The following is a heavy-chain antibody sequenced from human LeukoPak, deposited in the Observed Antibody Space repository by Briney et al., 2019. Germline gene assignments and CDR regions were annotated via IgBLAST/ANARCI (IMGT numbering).Heavy chain of an antibody. D-gene: IGHD3-3*01. CDR1: GGPISSGSYY. V-gene: IGHV4-61*02. Sequence: PSETLSLTCTVSGGPISSGSYYWSWIRQPPGKGLEWIGRIYTSGSTNYNPSLKSRVTISVDTSKNQFSLKLSSVTAADTAVYYCAILGIFGVQGGGAFDIWGQGTMVTVSS. CDR3: AILGIFGVQGGGAFDI. J-gene: IGHJ3*02. CDR2: IYTSGST.